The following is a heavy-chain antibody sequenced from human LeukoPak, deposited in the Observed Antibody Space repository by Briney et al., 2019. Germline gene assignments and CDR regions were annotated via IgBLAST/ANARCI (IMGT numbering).Heavy chain of an antibody. Sequence: PGGSLRLSCAASGFTFSSYWMHWVRQAPGKGLLWVSLINSDGNNRGYADSVKGRFTISRDNAKNTLYLQMNSLRAEDTAVYFCARALGQPYFDYWGQGALVTVSS. D-gene: IGHD7-27*01. CDR2: INSDGNNR. V-gene: IGHV3-74*01. CDR3: ARALGQPYFDY. CDR1: GFTFSSYW. J-gene: IGHJ4*02.